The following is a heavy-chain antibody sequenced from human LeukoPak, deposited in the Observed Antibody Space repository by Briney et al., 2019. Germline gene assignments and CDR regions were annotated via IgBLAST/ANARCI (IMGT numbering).Heavy chain of an antibody. V-gene: IGHV1-46*01. D-gene: IGHD1-26*01. CDR3: ARAQSGSYLGNWFAP. CDR1: GYTFTSYY. Sequence: ASVKVSCKASGYTFTSYYMHWVRQAPGQGLEWVGLINPSGGSTSYPQNFQGRVTMTRDTSTSTVYMELSSLISEDTAVYYCARAQSGSYLGNWFAPWGQGTLVTVSS. J-gene: IGHJ5*02. CDR2: INPSGGST.